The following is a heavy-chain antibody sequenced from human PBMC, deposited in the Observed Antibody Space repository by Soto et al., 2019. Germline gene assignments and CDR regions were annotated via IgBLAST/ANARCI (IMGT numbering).Heavy chain of an antibody. CDR3: TTRDYYDSSGPSPFDY. J-gene: IGHJ4*02. CDR2: IKSKTDGGTT. V-gene: IGHV3-15*01. D-gene: IGHD3-22*01. CDR1: GFTFSNAW. Sequence: GGSLRLSCAASGFTFSNAWMSWVRQAPGKGLEWVGRIKSKTDGGTTDYAAPVKGRFTISRDDSKNTLYLQMNSLKTEDTAVYYCTTRDYYDSSGPSPFDYWGQGTLVTVSS.